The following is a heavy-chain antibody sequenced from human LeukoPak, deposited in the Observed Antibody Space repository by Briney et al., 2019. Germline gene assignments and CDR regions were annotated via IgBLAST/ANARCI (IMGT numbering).Heavy chain of an antibody. CDR1: GGSISSDK. Sequence: SESLSLTCTVSGGSISSDKWSWIRQPAGEGLWWIGRLYTSVATNYNPSLKSRATMPVDTSKNQFSLKLSSVTAADTAVYYCATRTTYYYDSSGAAAFDIWGQGTMVTVSS. CDR2: LYTSVAT. CDR3: ATRTTYYYDSSGAAAFDI. D-gene: IGHD3-22*01. V-gene: IGHV4-4*07. J-gene: IGHJ3*02.